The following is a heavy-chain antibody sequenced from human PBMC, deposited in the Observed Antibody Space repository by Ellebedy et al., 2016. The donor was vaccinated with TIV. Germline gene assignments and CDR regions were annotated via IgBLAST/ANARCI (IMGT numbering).Heavy chain of an antibody. CDR3: ARGDVVYYYGSGSYSNYFDD. J-gene: IGHJ4*02. Sequence: PGGSLRLSCAASGFTFSSYWMSWVRQAPGKGLEWVANINQDGSEIYYVDSVKGRFTISRDNAKNSLCLQMNSLRAEDTAGKYCARGDVVYYYGSGSYSNYFDDWGLGTLVTVSS. CDR1: GFTFSSYW. V-gene: IGHV3-7*03. D-gene: IGHD3-10*01. CDR2: INQDGSEI.